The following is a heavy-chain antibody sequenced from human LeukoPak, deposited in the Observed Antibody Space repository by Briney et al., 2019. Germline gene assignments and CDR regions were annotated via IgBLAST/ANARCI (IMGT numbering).Heavy chain of an antibody. CDR3: ARVAYYDILGWFDP. Sequence: GGFLRLSCAASGFTVSSNYMSWVRQAPGKGLEWVSVIYSGGSTYYADSVKGRFTISRDNSKNTLCLQMNSLRAEDTAVYYCARVAYYDILGWFDPWGQGTLVTVSS. CDR1: GFTVSSNY. V-gene: IGHV3-53*01. D-gene: IGHD3-9*01. J-gene: IGHJ5*02. CDR2: IYSGGST.